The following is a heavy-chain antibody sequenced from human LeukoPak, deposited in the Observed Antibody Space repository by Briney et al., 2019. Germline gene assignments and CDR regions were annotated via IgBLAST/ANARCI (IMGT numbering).Heavy chain of an antibody. CDR3: ARAGPPAFDP. Sequence: QPGGSLRLSCAASGFTFTNFEMNWVRQAPGKGLEWVSYISYSGSTTSYADSVKGRFTISRDNAKNSLYLQMNSLRAGDTAVYYCARAGPPAFDPWGQGTLVTVSS. V-gene: IGHV3-48*03. J-gene: IGHJ5*02. CDR1: GFTFTNFE. CDR2: ISYSGSTT.